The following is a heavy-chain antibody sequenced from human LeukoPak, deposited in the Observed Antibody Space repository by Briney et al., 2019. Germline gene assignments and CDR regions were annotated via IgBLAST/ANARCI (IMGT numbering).Heavy chain of an antibody. CDR3: ARHGYYGPAWFDP. CDR2: IYYSGSP. J-gene: IGHJ5*02. CDR1: GGSISSSSYY. V-gene: IGHV4-39*01. Sequence: SETLSLTCTVSGGSISSSSYYWGWIRQPPGKGLEWIGSIYYSGSPYYNPSLKSRVTISVDTSKNQFSLKLSSVTAADTAVYYCARHGYYGPAWFDPWGQGTLVTVSS. D-gene: IGHD3-10*01.